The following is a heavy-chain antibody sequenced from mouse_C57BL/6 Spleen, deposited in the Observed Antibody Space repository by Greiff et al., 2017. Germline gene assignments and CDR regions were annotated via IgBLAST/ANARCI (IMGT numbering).Heavy chain of an antibody. CDR2: IYPGDGDT. Sequence: QVQLQQSGPELVKPGASVKISCKASGYAFSSSWMNWVKQRPGKGLEWIGRIYPGDGDTNYNGKFKGKATLTADKSSSTAYMQLSSLTSEDSAVYFCARQNITTGVDYWGQGTTLTVSS. V-gene: IGHV1-82*01. CDR3: ARQNITTGVDY. J-gene: IGHJ2*01. D-gene: IGHD1-1*01. CDR1: GYAFSSSW.